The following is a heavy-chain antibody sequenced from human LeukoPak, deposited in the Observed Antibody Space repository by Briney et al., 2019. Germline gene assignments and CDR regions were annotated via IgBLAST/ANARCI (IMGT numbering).Heavy chain of an antibody. CDR2: FDPEDGET. D-gene: IGHD2-15*01. CDR1: GYTLTELS. V-gene: IGHV1-24*01. Sequence: ASVKVSCKVSGYTLTELSMHWVRQAPGKGLEWMGGFDPEDGETIYAQKFQGRVTMTEDTSTDTAYMELSSLRSEDTAVYYCATGVVAATKYYYYYYYMDVWGKGTTVTVSS. J-gene: IGHJ6*03. CDR3: ATGVVAATKYYYYYYYMDV.